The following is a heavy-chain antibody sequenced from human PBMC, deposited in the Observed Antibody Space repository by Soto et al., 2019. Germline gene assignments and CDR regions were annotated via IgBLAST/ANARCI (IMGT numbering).Heavy chain of an antibody. CDR3: ARHRDDYVWGSYDY. CDR2: IYYSGST. CDR1: GGSISSSSYY. D-gene: IGHD3-16*01. J-gene: IGHJ4*02. V-gene: IGHV4-39*01. Sequence: KQSQTLSLTCTVSGGSISSSSYYWGWIRQPPGKGLEWIGSIYYSGSTYYNPSLKSRVTISVDTSKNQFSLKLSSVTAADTAVYYCARHRDDYVWGSYDYWGQGTLVTVSS.